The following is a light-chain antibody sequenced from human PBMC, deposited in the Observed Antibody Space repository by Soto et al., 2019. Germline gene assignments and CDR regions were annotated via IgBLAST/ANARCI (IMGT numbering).Light chain of an antibody. CDR1: SSDVGGYNY. J-gene: IGLJ1*01. CDR3: SSYTSSSPLEIYA. CDR2: EVS. Sequence: QSALTQPASVSGSPGQSITISCTGTSSDVGGYNYVSWYQQHPGKAPKLMIYEVSNRPSGVSNRFSGSKSGNTASLTISGLQAEDEADYYCSSYTSSSPLEIYAFGTGTKVTVL. V-gene: IGLV2-14*01.